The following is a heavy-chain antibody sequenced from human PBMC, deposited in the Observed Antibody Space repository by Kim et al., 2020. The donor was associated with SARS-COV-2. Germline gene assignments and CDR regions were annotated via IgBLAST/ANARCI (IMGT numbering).Heavy chain of an antibody. V-gene: IGHV1-69*13. D-gene: IGHD2-21*02. CDR1: GGTFSSYA. Sequence: SVKVSCKASGGTFSSYAISWVRQAPGQGLEWMGGIIPIFGTANYAQKFQGRVTITADESTSTAYMELSSLRSEDTAVYDCARSDCGGDCYSGVWGQGTLVTVSS. CDR3: ARSDCGGDCYSGV. J-gene: IGHJ1*01. CDR2: IIPIFGTA.